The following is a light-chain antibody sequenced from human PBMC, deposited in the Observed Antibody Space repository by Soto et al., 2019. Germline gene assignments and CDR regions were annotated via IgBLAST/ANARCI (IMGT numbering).Light chain of an antibody. CDR3: SSYTTSSTVGV. V-gene: IGLV2-14*01. CDR1: SNDVGGYNY. J-gene: IGLJ2*01. CDR2: EVS. Sequence: QSALTQPASVSGSPGQSITISCTGTSNDVGGYNYVSWYQHYPGKAPKLIISEVSHRPSGVSNRFSGSKSGNTASLTISGLQADDEADYYCSSYTTSSTVGVFGGGTKVTVL.